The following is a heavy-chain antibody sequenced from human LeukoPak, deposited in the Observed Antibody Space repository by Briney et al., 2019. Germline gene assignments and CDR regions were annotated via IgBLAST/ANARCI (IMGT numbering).Heavy chain of an antibody. V-gene: IGHV1-46*01. CDR3: AREGGPDSSGYYSVLDY. CDR2: INPSGGST. D-gene: IGHD3-22*01. Sequence: ALVKVSCKASGYTFTSYYMHWVRQAPGQGLEWMGIINPSGGSTSYAQKFQGRVTMTRDTSTSTVYMELSSLRSEDTAVCYCAREGGPDSSGYYSVLDYWGQGTLVTVSS. J-gene: IGHJ4*02. CDR1: GYTFTSYY.